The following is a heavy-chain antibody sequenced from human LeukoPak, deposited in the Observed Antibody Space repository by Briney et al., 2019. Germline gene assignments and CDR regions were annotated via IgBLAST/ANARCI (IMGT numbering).Heavy chain of an antibody. CDR2: INWNGGST. Sequence: GGSQRLSCAASGFTFDDYGMSWVRQAPGKGLEWVSGINWNGGSTGYADSVKGRFTISRDNAKGSLYLKMNSLRAEDTALYYCARDRSTSVAGILWDYWGQGTVDSV. J-gene: IGHJ4*02. V-gene: IGHV3-20*04. CDR1: GFTFDDYG. D-gene: IGHD6-19*01. CDR3: ARDRSTSVAGILWDY.